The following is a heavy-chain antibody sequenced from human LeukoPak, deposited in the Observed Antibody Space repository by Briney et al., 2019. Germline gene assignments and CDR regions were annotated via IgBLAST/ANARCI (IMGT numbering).Heavy chain of an antibody. CDR1: GGSISSGGYY. CDR3: ARGAVDTATTAAGVFDY. CDR2: IYYSGST. Sequence: PSETLSLTCTVSGGSISSGGYYWSWIRQHPGKGLEWIGYIYYSGSTYYNPSLKSRVTISVDTSKNQFSLKLSSVTAADTAVYYCARGAVDTATTAAGVFDYWGQGTLVTVSS. D-gene: IGHD5-18*01. V-gene: IGHV4-31*03. J-gene: IGHJ4*02.